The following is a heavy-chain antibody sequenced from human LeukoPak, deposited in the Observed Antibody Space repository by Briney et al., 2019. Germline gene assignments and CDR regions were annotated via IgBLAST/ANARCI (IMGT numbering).Heavy chain of an antibody. V-gene: IGHV4-59*01. CDR3: ERAGIDYGVPDAFDI. D-gene: IGHD4-17*01. J-gene: IGHJ3*02. CDR2: IYYSGST. Sequence: PSETLSLTCTVSGGSISSYYWSWIRQPPGKGLEWIGYIYYSGSTNYNPSLKSRVTISVDTSKNQFSLKLSSVTAADTAVHYCERAGIDYGVPDAFDIWGQGTMVTVSS. CDR1: GGSISSYY.